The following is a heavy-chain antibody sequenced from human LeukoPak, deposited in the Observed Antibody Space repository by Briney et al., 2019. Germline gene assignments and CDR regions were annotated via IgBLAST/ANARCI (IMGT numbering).Heavy chain of an antibody. V-gene: IGHV1-8*01. J-gene: IGHJ4*02. Sequence: ASVKVSCKVSGYTLTELSMHWVRQATGQGLEWMGWMNPNSGNTGYAQKFQGRVAMTRNTSISTAYMELSSLRSEDTAVYYCARGIAARPIDYWGQGTLVTVSS. CDR1: GYTLTELS. CDR2: MNPNSGNT. D-gene: IGHD6-6*01. CDR3: ARGIAARPIDY.